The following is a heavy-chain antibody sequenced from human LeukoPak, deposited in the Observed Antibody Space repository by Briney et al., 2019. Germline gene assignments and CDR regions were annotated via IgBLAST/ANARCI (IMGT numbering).Heavy chain of an antibody. Sequence: GASVKVSCKASGYTFTSYGISWVRQAPGQGLEWMGWISAYNGNTNYAQKLQGRVTMTTDTSTSTAYMELRSLRSDDTAVYYRARVQIGYSSSWPDYWGQGTLVTVSS. CDR2: ISAYNGNT. CDR1: GYTFTSYG. D-gene: IGHD6-13*01. CDR3: ARVQIGYSSSWPDY. J-gene: IGHJ4*02. V-gene: IGHV1-18*01.